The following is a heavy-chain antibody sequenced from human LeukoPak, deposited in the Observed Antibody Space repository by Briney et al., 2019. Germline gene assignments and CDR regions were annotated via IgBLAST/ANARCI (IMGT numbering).Heavy chain of an antibody. V-gene: IGHV3-33*08. Sequence: GGSLRLSCAASGFTFSSYAMSWVRQAPGKGLEWVAVIWYDGSNKYYADSVKGRFTISRDNSKNTLYLQMNSLRAEDTAVYYCARDPSLSYDSSGSWDYWGQGTLVTVSS. J-gene: IGHJ4*02. CDR1: GFTFSSYA. CDR2: IWYDGSNK. D-gene: IGHD3-22*01. CDR3: ARDPSLSYDSSGSWDY.